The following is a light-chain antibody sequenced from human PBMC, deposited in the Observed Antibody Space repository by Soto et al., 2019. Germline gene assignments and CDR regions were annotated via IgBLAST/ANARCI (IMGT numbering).Light chain of an antibody. Sequence: EIVMTQSPATLSVSPGERATLSCRASHSVSSNLAWYQQKPGQAPRRLIYGASTRATDIPARFSGSGTGTEFTLTISGRQSEDFAVYYCQQYNNWPPWTFGQGPKVEIK. J-gene: IGKJ1*01. CDR1: HSVSSN. CDR2: GAS. V-gene: IGKV3-15*01. CDR3: QQYNNWPPWT.